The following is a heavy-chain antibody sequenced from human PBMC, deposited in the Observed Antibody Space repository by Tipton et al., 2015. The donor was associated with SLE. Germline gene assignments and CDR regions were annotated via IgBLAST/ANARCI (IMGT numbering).Heavy chain of an antibody. D-gene: IGHD1-26*01. J-gene: IGHJ6*03. CDR1: GYSFTSYW. CDR2: IYPGDSDT. CDR3: ARAIGRVLPMDV. Sequence: QLVQSGAEVKKPGESLKISCKGSGYSFTSYWIGWVRQMPGKGLEWMGIIYPGDSDTRYSPSFQGQVTISVDTFKKQFSLKLSSVTAADTAVFYCARAIGRVLPMDVWGKGTTVTVSS. V-gene: IGHV5-51*03.